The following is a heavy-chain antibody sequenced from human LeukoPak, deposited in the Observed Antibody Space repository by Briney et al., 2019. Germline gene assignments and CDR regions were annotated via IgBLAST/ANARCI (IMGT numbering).Heavy chain of an antibody. Sequence: PGGSLRLSWAASGFTFSSYWMHWVRQAPGKGLVWVSRINSDGSSTSYADSAKGRFTISRDNSKSTLYLQMNSLRAEDTAVYYCAKGSKALVFTRDHYMDVWGRGTTVTFSS. J-gene: IGHJ6*03. D-gene: IGHD3-9*01. CDR3: AKGSKALVFTRDHYMDV. V-gene: IGHV3-74*01. CDR1: GFTFSSYW. CDR2: INSDGSST.